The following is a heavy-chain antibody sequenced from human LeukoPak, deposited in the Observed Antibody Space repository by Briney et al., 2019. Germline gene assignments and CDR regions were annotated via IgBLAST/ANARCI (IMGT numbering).Heavy chain of an antibody. CDR3: ARGGSGSYSGWFDP. V-gene: IGHV1-2*02. CDR1: VFTFTAYY. Sequence: ASLKVSCKGSVFTFTAYYIHWVGQVPGQGLEWMGWMNPKNGGTTYAQNTQGKVTMTRDTSNKTAFMEITSLTSDGTAVYYCARGGSGSYSGWFDPWGQGTLVTVSS. CDR2: MNPKNGGT. J-gene: IGHJ5*02. D-gene: IGHD3-10*01.